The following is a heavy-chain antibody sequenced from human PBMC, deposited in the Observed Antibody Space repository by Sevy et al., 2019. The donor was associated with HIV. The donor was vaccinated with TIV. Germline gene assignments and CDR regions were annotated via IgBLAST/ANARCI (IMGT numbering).Heavy chain of an antibody. J-gene: IGHJ6*02. Sequence: QLGGSLRLSCAASGFTFRNYGMSWVRQPPGKGLEWVSVISGSGRTINYADSVKGRFVISRDNSRNTLYLQLNSLRAEDTALYYCAKDIRVELVVPSPGYGMDVWGHGTSVTVSS. CDR3: AKDIRVELVVPSPGYGMDV. CDR2: ISGSGRTI. V-gene: IGHV3-23*01. D-gene: IGHD6-13*01. CDR1: GFTFRNYG.